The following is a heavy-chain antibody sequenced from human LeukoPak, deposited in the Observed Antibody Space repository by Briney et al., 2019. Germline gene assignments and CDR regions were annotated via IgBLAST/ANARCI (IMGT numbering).Heavy chain of an antibody. V-gene: IGHV1-2*02. CDR1: GYTFTGYY. Sequence: GSSVKVSCKASGYTFTGYYMHWVRQAPGQGLEWMGWINPNSGGTNYAQKFQGRVTMTRDTSISTAYMELSRLRSDDTAVYYCARGNSGYENYYYYYMDVWGKGTTVTVSS. J-gene: IGHJ6*03. D-gene: IGHD5-12*01. CDR3: ARGNSGYENYYYYYMDV. CDR2: INPNSGGT.